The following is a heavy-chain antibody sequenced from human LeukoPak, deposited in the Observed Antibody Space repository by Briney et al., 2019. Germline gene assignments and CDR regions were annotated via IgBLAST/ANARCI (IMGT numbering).Heavy chain of an antibody. J-gene: IGHJ5*02. CDR3: ARGIREPTDWFDP. CDR2: IIPIFGTA. CDR1: GGTFISYA. D-gene: IGHD4-17*01. Sequence: GSSVKVSCKASGGTFISYAISWVRQAPGQGLEWMGGIIPIFGTANYAQKFQGRVTITADESTSTAYMELSSLRSEDTAVYYCARGIREPTDWFDPWGQGTLVTVSS. V-gene: IGHV1-69*01.